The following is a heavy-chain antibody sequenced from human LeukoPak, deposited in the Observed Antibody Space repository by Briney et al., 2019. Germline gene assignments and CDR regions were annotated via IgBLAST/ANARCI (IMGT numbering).Heavy chain of an antibody. CDR1: GFIFNTYV. Sequence: PGGSLRLSCAASGFIFNTYVMHWVRQAPGKGLEWLAFIRYDGSNKNYADSVKGRFTISRDNSKNTLYLQMGSLRAEDMAVYYCARGIYYYYYMDVWGKGTTVTVSS. CDR2: IRYDGSNK. J-gene: IGHJ6*03. V-gene: IGHV3-30*02. CDR3: ARGIYYYYYMDV.